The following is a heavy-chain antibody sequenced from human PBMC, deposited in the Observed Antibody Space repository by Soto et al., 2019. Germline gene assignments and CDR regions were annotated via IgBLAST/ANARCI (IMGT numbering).Heavy chain of an antibody. CDR1: GFTFSSYA. CDR3: AKDPSYGSGSYYYYYYGMDV. CDR2: ISGSGGST. J-gene: IGHJ6*02. D-gene: IGHD3-10*01. Sequence: EVQVLESGGGLVQPGGSLRLSCAASGFTFSSYAMSWVRQAPGKGLEWVSAISGSGGSTYHADSVRCRFTISRDNSKNTLYLQMNSLRAEDTAVYYCAKDPSYGSGSYYYYYYGMDVWGQGTTVTVSS. V-gene: IGHV3-23*01.